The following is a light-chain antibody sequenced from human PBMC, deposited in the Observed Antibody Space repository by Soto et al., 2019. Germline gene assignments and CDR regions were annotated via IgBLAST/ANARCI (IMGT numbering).Light chain of an antibody. CDR1: QSVGSNF. V-gene: IGKV3-20*01. J-gene: IGKJ4*01. CDR2: GAS. Sequence: EIVLTQSPGTLSLSPGERATLSCRASQSVASQSVGSNFLVCYQQKPGQAPRLLIYGASIKATGIPDRFSGSGSGTDFTLTISRLEPEDFAVYYCQQYGSSPLTFGGGTKVEIK. CDR3: QQYGSSPLT.